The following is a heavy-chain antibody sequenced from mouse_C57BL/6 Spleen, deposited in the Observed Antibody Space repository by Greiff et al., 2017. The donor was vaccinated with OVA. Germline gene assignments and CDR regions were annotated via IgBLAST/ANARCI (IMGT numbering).Heavy chain of an antibody. Sequence: EVKLMESGPGLVKPSQSLSLTCSVTGYSITSGYYWNWIRQFPGNKLEWMGYISYDGSNNYNPSLKNRISITRDTSKNQFFLKLNSVTTEDTATYYWAREGTGLAWFAYWGQGTLVTVSA. CDR2: ISYDGSN. V-gene: IGHV3-6*01. J-gene: IGHJ3*01. D-gene: IGHD4-1*01. CDR3: AREGTGLAWFAY. CDR1: GYSITSGYY.